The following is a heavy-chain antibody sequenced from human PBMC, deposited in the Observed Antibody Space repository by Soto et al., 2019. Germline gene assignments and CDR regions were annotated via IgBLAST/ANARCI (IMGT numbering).Heavy chain of an antibody. J-gene: IGHJ4*02. D-gene: IGHD3-22*01. CDR1: GYTFTSYG. V-gene: IGHV1-18*01. CDR2: ISAYNGNT. CDR3: AAEYYYGSSDPKGRID. Sequence: ASVKVSCKASGYTFTSYGISWVRQAPGQGLEWMGWISAYNGNTNYAQKLQGRVTMTTDTSTSTAYMELRSLRSEDTAVYYCAAEYYYGSSDPKGRIDWGQGTLVTVSS.